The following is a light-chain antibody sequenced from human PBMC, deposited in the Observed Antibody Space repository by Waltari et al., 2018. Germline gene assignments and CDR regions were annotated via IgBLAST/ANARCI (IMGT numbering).Light chain of an antibody. J-gene: IGKJ5*01. Sequence: EVVLTQSPGTLSSSPGETVSLSCRASHNVNNNYLAWYQQRPGQSPRLLMYSISNRAPGIPDRFWGSGSGTDFTLTISRLEPEDFAVYYCQQYGNAPITFVQGTR. CDR2: SIS. CDR3: QQYGNAPIT. V-gene: IGKV3-20*01. CDR1: HNVNNNY.